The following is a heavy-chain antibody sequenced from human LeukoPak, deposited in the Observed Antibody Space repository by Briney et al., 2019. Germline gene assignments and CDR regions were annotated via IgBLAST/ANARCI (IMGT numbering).Heavy chain of an antibody. CDR3: AELPGYWGRAGCYAGGGESNYFDS. Sequence: GESLKISCKGSGYSFNSYWIGWVRQMPGKGLEWMGIIYPGDSDTRYSPSFQGQVTISADKSISTTYLQWSSLKASDTAMSYSAELPGYWGRAGCYAGGGESNYFDSWGQGTLVTVSS. D-gene: IGHD2-2*01. CDR2: IYPGDSDT. CDR1: GYSFNSYW. J-gene: IGHJ4*02. V-gene: IGHV5-51*01.